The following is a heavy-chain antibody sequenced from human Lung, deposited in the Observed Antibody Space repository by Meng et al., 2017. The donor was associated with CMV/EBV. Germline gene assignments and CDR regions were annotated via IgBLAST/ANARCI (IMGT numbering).Heavy chain of an antibody. D-gene: IGHD7-27*01. Sequence: GGSXRLXCAASGFTFSSYWMSWVRQAPGKGLEWVANIKQDESEKYYVDSVKGRFTISRDNAKNSLYLQLNTLRADDTAVYYCARLPQTITRDYWGYQFDDXGQGXLVTVSS. CDR3: ARLPQTITRDYWGYQFDD. V-gene: IGHV3-7*01. CDR2: IKQDESEK. CDR1: GFTFSSYW. J-gene: IGHJ4*02.